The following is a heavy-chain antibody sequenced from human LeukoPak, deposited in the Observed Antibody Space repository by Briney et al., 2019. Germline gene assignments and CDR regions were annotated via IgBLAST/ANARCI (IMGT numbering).Heavy chain of an antibody. CDR1: GFTFSSYA. V-gene: IGHV3-30*01. Sequence: PGGSLRLSCAASGFTFSSYATHWVRQAPGKGLEWVAVISYDGSNNCYADSVKGRFTISRDNSKNTLYLQMNSLRAEDTAVYYCARDSNRNYFDYWGQGTLVTVSS. CDR3: ARDSNRNYFDY. CDR2: ISYDGSNN. D-gene: IGHD2/OR15-2a*01. J-gene: IGHJ4*02.